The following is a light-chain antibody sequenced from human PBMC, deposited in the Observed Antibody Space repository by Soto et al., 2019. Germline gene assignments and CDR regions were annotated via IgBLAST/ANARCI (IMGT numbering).Light chain of an antibody. CDR3: MLCVATGVWV. CDR2: NIE. Sequence: QTVVTQEASLSVSPGGTVTLTCGLNSGSVSTSHYPSWYQQTPGQPPRTLILNIESRPSGVPERFSGTIIGRRAALTITGAQSEDESDYYSMLCVATGVWVFGGGTKLTVL. J-gene: IGLJ3*02. V-gene: IGLV8-61*01. CDR1: SGSVSTSHY.